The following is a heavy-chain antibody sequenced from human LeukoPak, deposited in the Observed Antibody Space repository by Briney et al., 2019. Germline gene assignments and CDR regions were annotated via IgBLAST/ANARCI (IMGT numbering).Heavy chain of an antibody. CDR2: INDSGGRT. CDR3: DAADY. V-gene: IGHV3-23*01. D-gene: IGHD6-13*01. CDR1: FFTLNTHA. J-gene: IGHJ4*02. Sequence: GGPLSLLCAATFFTLNTHARAEARQAPGKRLDWVATINDSGGRTHYADSVKGRFTISRDNSKNTLYLQINSLRAEDTAIYYCDAADYWGQGTLVTVSS.